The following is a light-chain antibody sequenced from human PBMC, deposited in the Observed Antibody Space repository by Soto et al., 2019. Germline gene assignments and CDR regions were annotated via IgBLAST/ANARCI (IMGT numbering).Light chain of an antibody. Sequence: QSVLTQPASVSGSPGQSITISCAGTFSDIGRYEFVSWYQQHPGKAPKVLIYGVSKRPSGVSNRFSGSKSGNTASLTISGLQAGDESDYYCCSFTSINTYVFGTGTKVTVL. CDR1: FSDIGRYEF. CDR2: GVS. V-gene: IGLV2-23*02. J-gene: IGLJ1*01. CDR3: CSFTSINTYV.